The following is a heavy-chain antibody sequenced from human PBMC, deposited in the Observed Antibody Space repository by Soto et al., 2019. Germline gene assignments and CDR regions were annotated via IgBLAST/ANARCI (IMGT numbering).Heavy chain of an antibody. V-gene: IGHV1-58*01. D-gene: IGHD1-20*01. CDR3: AADPPTVSPYPNYEYYGMDV. J-gene: IGHJ6*02. CDR2: IVVGSGTT. Sequence: VEVSCSASGYNFTSSALQWVRQARGQRLQPIGWIVVGSGTTNYAQKVQERVTITRDMSTSTAYMELSSLRSEDTAVYYCAADPPTVSPYPNYEYYGMDVWGQGTTVTVSS. CDR1: GYNFTSSA.